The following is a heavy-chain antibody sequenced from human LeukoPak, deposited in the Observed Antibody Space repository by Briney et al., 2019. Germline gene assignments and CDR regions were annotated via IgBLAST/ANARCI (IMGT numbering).Heavy chain of an antibody. CDR3: ARHTDIAPLSSLKY. Sequence: SETLSLTCTVSGGSISSYYWSWIRQTPGKGLEWIGDIYYSGSTNYNPSLKSRVTISVDTSKNQFSLKLSDEPDAEAAVYYCARHTDIAPLSSLKYWGRGTLVTVSS. D-gene: IGHD6-13*01. CDR2: IYYSGST. V-gene: IGHV4-59*08. J-gene: IGHJ4*02. CDR1: GGSISSYY.